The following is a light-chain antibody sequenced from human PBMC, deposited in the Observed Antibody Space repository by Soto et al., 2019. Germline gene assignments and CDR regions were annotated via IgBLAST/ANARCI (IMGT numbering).Light chain of an antibody. Sequence: DIQMTQSPSSLSASVGDTVTITCRASQSVSTWLAWYQQKPGKAPKLLIYDASSLESGVPSRFSGSGSGTERTLTISSLQAEDSATYYCQQYNSYSPTFGQGTKVEIK. CDR2: DAS. J-gene: IGKJ1*01. V-gene: IGKV1-5*01. CDR1: QSVSTW. CDR3: QQYNSYSPT.